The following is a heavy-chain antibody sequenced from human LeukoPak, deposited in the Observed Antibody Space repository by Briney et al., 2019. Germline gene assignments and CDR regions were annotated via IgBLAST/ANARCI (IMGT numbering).Heavy chain of an antibody. CDR2: IKQDGSEK. J-gene: IGHJ4*02. Sequence: GGSLRLSCAASGFTFSGYWMTWVRQAPGKGLEWVANIKQDGSEKYYVDSVKGRFTISRDNAKNSLYLQMNSLRAEDTAVYFCARGGYFSFDYWGQGTLVTVSS. CDR1: GFTFSGYW. D-gene: IGHD2/OR15-2a*01. V-gene: IGHV3-7*03. CDR3: ARGGYFSFDY.